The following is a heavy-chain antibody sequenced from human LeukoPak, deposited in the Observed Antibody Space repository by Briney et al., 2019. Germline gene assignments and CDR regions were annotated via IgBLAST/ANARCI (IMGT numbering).Heavy chain of an antibody. CDR2: ISASGDNT. Sequence: GGSLRLSCAASGFTFSSYAMSWVRQAPGKGLEWVSVISASGDNTYYADSVKGRFTISRDDSKNTVYLQMNSLRADDTAVYHCAKGGRRHYGDYVAFWGQGTLVTVSS. CDR3: AKGGRRHYGDYVAF. D-gene: IGHD4-17*01. J-gene: IGHJ4*02. CDR1: GFTFSSYA. V-gene: IGHV3-23*01.